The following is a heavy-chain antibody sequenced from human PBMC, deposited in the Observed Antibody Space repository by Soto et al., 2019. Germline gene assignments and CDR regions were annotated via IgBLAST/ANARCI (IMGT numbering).Heavy chain of an antibody. CDR2: ISGSGGST. CDR1: GFTFSSYA. Sequence: GGSLRLSCAASGFTFSSYAMSWVRQAPGKGLEWVSAISGSGGSTYYADSVKGRFTISRDNSKNTLYLQMNSLRAEDTAVYYCAKGPNYYDSSGYYLPFDYWGQGTLVT. J-gene: IGHJ4*02. CDR3: AKGPNYYDSSGYYLPFDY. V-gene: IGHV3-23*01. D-gene: IGHD3-22*01.